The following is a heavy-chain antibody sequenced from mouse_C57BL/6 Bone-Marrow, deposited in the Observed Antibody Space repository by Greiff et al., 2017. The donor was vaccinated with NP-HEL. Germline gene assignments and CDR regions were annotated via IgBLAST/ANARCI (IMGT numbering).Heavy chain of an antibody. D-gene: IGHD1-2*01. CDR2: IYPRDGST. Sequence: VQLQQSDAELVKPGASVKISCKVSGYTFTDHTIHWMKQRPEQGLEWIGYIYPRDGSTKYNEKFKGKATLTADKSSSTAYMQLNSLTSEDSAVYFCATLRRPNYYAMDDWGQGTSVTVSS. CDR1: GYTFTDHT. V-gene: IGHV1-78*01. CDR3: ATLRRPNYYAMDD. J-gene: IGHJ4*01.